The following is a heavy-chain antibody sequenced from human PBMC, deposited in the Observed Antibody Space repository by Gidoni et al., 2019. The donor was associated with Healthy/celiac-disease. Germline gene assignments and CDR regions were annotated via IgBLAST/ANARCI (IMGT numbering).Heavy chain of an antibody. J-gene: IGHJ3*02. V-gene: IGHV4-38-2*02. D-gene: IGHD1-26*01. CDR1: GYSISSGYS. CDR3: AREWGVRYSGSYQTSDAFDI. Sequence: QVQLQESGPGLVKPSETLSLTCAVSGYSISSGYSWGWIRQPPGKGLEWIGSIYHSGSPYYNPSLKCRVTISVDTSKNQFSLKLSSVTAADTAVYYCAREWGVRYSGSYQTSDAFDIWGQGTMVTVSS. CDR2: IYHSGSP.